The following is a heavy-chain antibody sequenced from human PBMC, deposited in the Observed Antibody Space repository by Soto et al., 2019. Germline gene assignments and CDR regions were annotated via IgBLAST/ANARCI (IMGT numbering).Heavy chain of an antibody. CDR2: IWYDGSNK. Sequence: QVQLVESGGGVVQPGRSLRLSCAASGFTFSSYGMHWVRQAPGKGLVWVAVIWYDGSNKYYADSVKGRFTISRDNSKNTLYLQMNSLRAEDTAVYYCARDGGDSSGYSDYWGQGTLVTVSS. CDR1: GFTFSSYG. CDR3: ARDGGDSSGYSDY. D-gene: IGHD3-22*01. J-gene: IGHJ4*02. V-gene: IGHV3-33*01.